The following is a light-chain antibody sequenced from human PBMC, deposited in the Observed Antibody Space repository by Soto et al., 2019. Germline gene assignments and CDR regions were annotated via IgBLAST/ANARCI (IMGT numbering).Light chain of an antibody. Sequence: SYELTQPPSVSVSPGQTARITCSGDALPKQYAYWYQQKPGQAPVLVIYKDSERPSGIPERFSGSSSETTVTLTISGVQAEDEADYYCQSSDSSGTYRVFGGGTQLTVL. CDR2: KDS. CDR1: ALPKQY. V-gene: IGLV3-25*03. CDR3: QSSDSSGTYRV. J-gene: IGLJ2*01.